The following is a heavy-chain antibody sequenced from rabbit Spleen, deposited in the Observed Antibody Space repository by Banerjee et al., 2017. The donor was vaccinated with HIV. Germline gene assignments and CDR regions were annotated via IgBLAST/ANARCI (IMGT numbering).Heavy chain of an antibody. J-gene: IGHJ3*01. D-gene: IGHD4-2*01. CDR1: GFSFSSGYD. Sequence: QSLEESGGDLVKPGASLTLTCKASGFSFSSGYDMCWVRQAPGKGLEWIACIYTGSDNTIYASWAKGRFTISKTSSTTVTLQMTSLTVADTATYFCGRSAGSGADAYVMLWGQGTLVTVS. V-gene: IGHV1S40*01. CDR3: GRSAGSGADAYVML. CDR2: IYTGSDNT.